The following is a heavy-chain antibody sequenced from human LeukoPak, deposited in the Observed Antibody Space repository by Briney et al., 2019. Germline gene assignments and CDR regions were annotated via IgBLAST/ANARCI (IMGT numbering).Heavy chain of an antibody. J-gene: IGHJ4*02. CDR3: AKGSGSGSYYNFDY. Sequence: GGSLRLSCAAPGFTFSSYAMSWVRQAPGKGLEWVSTISGSGSSTYYADSVKGRFTISRDNSKNTLYLQMNSLRAEDTAVYYCAKGSGSGSYYNFDYWGQGTLVPVSS. V-gene: IGHV3-23*01. CDR2: ISGSGSST. D-gene: IGHD3-10*01. CDR1: GFTFSSYA.